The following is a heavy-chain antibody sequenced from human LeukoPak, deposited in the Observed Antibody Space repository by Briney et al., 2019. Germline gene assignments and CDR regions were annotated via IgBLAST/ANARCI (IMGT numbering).Heavy chain of an antibody. CDR1: GFTFGDYA. D-gene: IGHD3-3*02. Sequence: GGSLRLSCTASGFTFGDYAMSWFRQAPGKGREWVGFIRSKAYGGTTEYAASVKGRFTISRDDSKSIAYLQMNSLKTEDTAVYYCTSRHFWSGSNYFDYWGQGTLVTVSS. CDR3: TSRHFWSGSNYFDY. J-gene: IGHJ4*02. V-gene: IGHV3-49*03. CDR2: IRSKAYGGTT.